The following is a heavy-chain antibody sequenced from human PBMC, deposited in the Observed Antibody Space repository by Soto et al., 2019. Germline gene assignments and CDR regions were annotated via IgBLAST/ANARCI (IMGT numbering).Heavy chain of an antibody. J-gene: IGHJ3*02. CDR1: GFTFSSYE. CDR2: ISSSGSTI. Sequence: GGSLRLSCAASGFTFSSYEMNWVRQAPGKGLEWVSYISSSGSTIYYADSVKGRFAISRDNAKNSLYLQMNSLRAEDTAVYYCARDQSVASPFDIWGQGTMVTVSS. D-gene: IGHD5-12*01. CDR3: ARDQSVASPFDI. V-gene: IGHV3-48*03.